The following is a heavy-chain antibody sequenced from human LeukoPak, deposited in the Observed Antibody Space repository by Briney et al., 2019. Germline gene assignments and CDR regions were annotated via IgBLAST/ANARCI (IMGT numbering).Heavy chain of an antibody. V-gene: IGHV3-7*01. CDR3: VAWYDSAWHEANY. J-gene: IGHJ4*02. D-gene: IGHD6-19*01. CDR2: IKPDGSEI. Sequence: GGSLRLSCTASGFTFRSYWVSWIRQAPGKGLEWVAHIKPDGSEIYYVDSVKGRSTISRDNAKSSLNLQMNSLGAEDTAVYHCVAWYDSAWHEANYWGQGSLVTVSS. CDR1: GFTFRSYW.